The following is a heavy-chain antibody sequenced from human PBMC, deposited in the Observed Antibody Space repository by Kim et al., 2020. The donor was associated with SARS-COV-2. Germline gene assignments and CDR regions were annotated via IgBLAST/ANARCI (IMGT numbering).Heavy chain of an antibody. CDR2: ISYDGSNK. CDR3: AKDYCSSTSCYYYYYY. D-gene: IGHD2-2*01. J-gene: IGHJ6*03. V-gene: IGHV3-30*18. CDR1: GFTFSSYG. Sequence: GGSLRLSCAASGFTFSSYGMHWVRQAPGKGLEWVAVISYDGSNKYYADSVKGRFTISRDNSKNTLYLQMNSLRAEDTAVYYCAKDYCSSTSCYYYYYY.